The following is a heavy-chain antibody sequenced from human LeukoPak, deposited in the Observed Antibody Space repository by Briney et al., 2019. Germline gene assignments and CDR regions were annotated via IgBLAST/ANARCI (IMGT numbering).Heavy chain of an antibody. D-gene: IGHD3-10*01. V-gene: IGHV1-2*06. CDR2: INPNSGGT. CDR3: ARVSSMVRGVIYYYYYMDV. J-gene: IGHJ6*03. Sequence: ASVKVSCKASGYTFTGYYMHWVRQAPGQGLEWMGRINPNSGGTNYAQKFQGRVTMTRDTSISTAYMELSSLRSEDTAVYYCARVSSMVRGVIYYYYYMDVWGKGTTVTVSS. CDR1: GYTFTGYY.